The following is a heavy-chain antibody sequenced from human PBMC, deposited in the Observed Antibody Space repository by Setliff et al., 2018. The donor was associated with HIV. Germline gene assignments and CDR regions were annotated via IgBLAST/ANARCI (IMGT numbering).Heavy chain of an antibody. D-gene: IGHD3-22*01. J-gene: IGHJ4*02. V-gene: IGHV3-53*01. CDR1: GFTFSVGTYY. Sequence: GGSLRLSCAASGFTFSVGTYYMTWVRQAPGKGLEWVSVIYSGGRAYYADSVKGRFTVSRDNSNNTLYLQMNSLRAEDTAVYYCARGALISWDSSDDLWYWGQGTLVTVSS. CDR3: ARGALISWDSSDDLWY. CDR2: IYSGGRA.